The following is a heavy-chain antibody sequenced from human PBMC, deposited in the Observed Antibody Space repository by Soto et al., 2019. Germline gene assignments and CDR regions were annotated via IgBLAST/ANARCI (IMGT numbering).Heavy chain of an antibody. Sequence: GGSLRLSCISSGFTFRTYTMNWVRQAPGKGLEWVSGIRGFSPYTFYAESVKGRFTISRDNAKNSLYLQMNSLRAEDTAVYYCARDRVYTDHDYSYNAMDVWGQGTTVTVSS. CDR2: IRGFSPYT. CDR1: GFTFRTYT. J-gene: IGHJ6*02. D-gene: IGHD6-13*01. V-gene: IGHV3-21*01. CDR3: ARDRVYTDHDYSYNAMDV.